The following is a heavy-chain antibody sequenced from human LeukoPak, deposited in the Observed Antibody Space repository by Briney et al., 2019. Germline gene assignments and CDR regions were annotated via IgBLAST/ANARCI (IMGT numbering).Heavy chain of an antibody. Sequence: PGGSLRLSCAASGFTFNRNVMSWVRQAPGKGLEWVSAIIDDGSSTYYADSVKGRFSISRDNSKNTLYLQMNSLRAEDTAVYYCASRGYCSSTSCSHGRFDPWGQGTLVTVSS. V-gene: IGHV3-23*01. CDR1: GFTFNRNV. J-gene: IGHJ5*02. CDR2: IIDDGSST. D-gene: IGHD2-2*01. CDR3: ASRGYCSSTSCSHGRFDP.